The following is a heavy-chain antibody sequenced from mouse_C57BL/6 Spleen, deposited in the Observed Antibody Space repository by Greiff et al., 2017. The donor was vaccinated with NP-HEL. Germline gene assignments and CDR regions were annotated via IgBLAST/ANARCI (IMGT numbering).Heavy chain of an antibody. Sequence: QVQLQQPGAELVRPGSSVKLSCKASGYTFTSYWMHWVKQRPIQGLEWIGNIDPSDSETHYNQKFKDKATLTVDKSSSTAYMQLSSLTSEDSAVYYCARYYYGRDWYFDVWGTGTTVTVSS. CDR1: GYTFTSYW. CDR2: IDPSDSET. J-gene: IGHJ1*03. V-gene: IGHV1-52*01. CDR3: ARYYYGRDWYFDV. D-gene: IGHD1-1*01.